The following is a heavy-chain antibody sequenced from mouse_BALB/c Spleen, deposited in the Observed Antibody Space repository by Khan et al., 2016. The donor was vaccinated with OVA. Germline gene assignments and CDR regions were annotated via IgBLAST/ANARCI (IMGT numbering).Heavy chain of an antibody. CDR3: TRHGYSPWFAY. J-gene: IGHJ3*01. CDR1: GFNIKDYY. D-gene: IGHD2-3*01. Sequence: VQLKQSGAALVRPEAVVNLSCKASGFNIKDYYMNWVKQRPEQGLEWIGWIDPENGNTIYDPKFQGKASISSDTSSNTAYLQLSNLTSEDTAVYYCTRHGYSPWFAYWGQGTLVTVSA. CDR2: IDPENGNT. V-gene: IGHV14-1*02.